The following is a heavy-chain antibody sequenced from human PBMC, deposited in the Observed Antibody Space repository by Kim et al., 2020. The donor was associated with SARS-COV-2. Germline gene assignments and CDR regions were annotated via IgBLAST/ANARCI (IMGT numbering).Heavy chain of an antibody. D-gene: IGHD3-22*01. CDR3: ARPEWGYDSSGASPGY. CDR2: ISYDGSNK. J-gene: IGHJ4*02. V-gene: IGHV3-30-3*01. CDR1: GFTFSSYA. Sequence: GGSLRLSCAASGFTFSSYAMHWVRQAPGKGLEWVAVISYDGSNKYYADSVKGRFTISRDNSKNTLYLQMNSLRAEDTAVYYCARPEWGYDSSGASPGYWGQGTLVTVSS.